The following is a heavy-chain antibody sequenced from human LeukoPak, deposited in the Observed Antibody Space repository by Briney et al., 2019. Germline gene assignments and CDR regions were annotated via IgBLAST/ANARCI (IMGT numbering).Heavy chain of an antibody. J-gene: IGHJ6*02. CDR2: IKQDGNEK. CDR3: AREAVMPVAPVKIGTSDRPLYEYYGLDV. V-gene: IGHV3-7*03. Sequence: AGGSLRLSCVASGFTFNSYWMNWVRQAPGKGLEWVANIKQDGNEKYYVDSVKGRFTISRDNSKNTLYLQMNSLRADDTAVYYCAREAVMPVAPVKIGTSDRPLYEYYGLDVWGQGTTVTVS. D-gene: IGHD1/OR15-1a*01. CDR1: GFTFNSYW.